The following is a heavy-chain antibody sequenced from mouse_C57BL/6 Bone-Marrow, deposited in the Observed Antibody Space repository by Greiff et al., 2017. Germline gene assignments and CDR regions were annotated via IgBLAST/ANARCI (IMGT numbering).Heavy chain of an antibody. D-gene: IGHD2-2*01. CDR1: EYEFPSHD. Sequence: EVKLMESGGGLVQPGESLKLSCESNEYEFPSHDMSWVRKTPEKRLELVAAINSDGGSTYYPDTMERRFIFSRDNTKKTLYLQMSSLRSEDPAFYYCAVLWLTPWFAYWGQGTLVTVSA. CDR2: INSDGGST. V-gene: IGHV5-2*01. J-gene: IGHJ3*01. CDR3: AVLWLTPWFAY.